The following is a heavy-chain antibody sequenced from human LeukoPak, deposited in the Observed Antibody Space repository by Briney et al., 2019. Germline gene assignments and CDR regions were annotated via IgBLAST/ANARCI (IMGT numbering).Heavy chain of an antibody. CDR3: ARVAPAAEAYYYYYYMDV. J-gene: IGHJ6*03. D-gene: IGHD2-2*01. CDR1: GGSISSYY. CDR2: IYYSGST. Sequence: SETLSLTCTVSGGSISSYYWSWIRQPPGKGLEWIGYIYYSGSTNYNPSLKSRVTISVDTSKNQFSLKLSSVTAADTAVYYCARVAPAAEAYYYYYYMDVWGKGTTVTISS. V-gene: IGHV4-59*01.